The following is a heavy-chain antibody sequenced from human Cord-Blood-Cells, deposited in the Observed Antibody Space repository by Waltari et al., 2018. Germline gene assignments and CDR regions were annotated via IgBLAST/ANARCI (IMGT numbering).Heavy chain of an antibody. D-gene: IGHD3-10*01. J-gene: IGHJ1*01. CDR1: GGTFSSFA. CDR3: ARGGASMVQGVIIEYFQH. CDR2: IIPIFGPA. Sequence: QVQLVQSGAEVKKPGSSVKVSCKASGGTFSSFAISRVRQAPGHGLEWLGGIIPIFGPANYAQKFQGKVTITADESTSTAYRELSSLRSEDTAVYYCARGGASMVQGVIIEYFQHWGQGTLVTVSS. V-gene: IGHV1-69*01.